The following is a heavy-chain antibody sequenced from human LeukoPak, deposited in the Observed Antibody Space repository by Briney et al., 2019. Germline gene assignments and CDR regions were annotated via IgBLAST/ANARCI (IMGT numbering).Heavy chain of an antibody. D-gene: IGHD3-22*01. CDR1: GFTFSSDA. CDR3: AKDDSNWFDP. J-gene: IGHJ5*02. Sequence: PGGSLRLSCAASGFTFSSDAMSWVRQAPGKGLEWVSGISGSGGNTYYADSVKGRFTISRDNSKNTLYLQMNSLRVEDTAVYYCAKDDSNWFDPWGQGTLVTVSS. V-gene: IGHV3-23*01. CDR2: ISGSGGNT.